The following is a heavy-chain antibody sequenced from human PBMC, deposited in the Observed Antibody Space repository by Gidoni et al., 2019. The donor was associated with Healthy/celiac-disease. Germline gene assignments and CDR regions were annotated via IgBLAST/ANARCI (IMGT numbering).Heavy chain of an antibody. D-gene: IGHD3-22*01. CDR1: GGTFSSST. V-gene: IGHV1-69*04. CDR2: IIPILGIA. Sequence: QVQLVHSGAQVQKPGSSVKVSCQASGGTFSSSTISWVRQAPGQGLEWMGRIIPILGIANYAQKFQGRVTITADKSTSTAYMELSSLRSEDTAVYYCARDLYYDSSGPSWFDPWGQGTLVTVSS. J-gene: IGHJ5*02. CDR3: ARDLYYDSSGPSWFDP.